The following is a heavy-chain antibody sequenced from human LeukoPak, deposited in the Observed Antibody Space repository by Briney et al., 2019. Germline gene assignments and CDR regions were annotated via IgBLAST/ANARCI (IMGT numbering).Heavy chain of an antibody. CDR3: ARLAFGGVIAN. CDR1: GFTVSSNY. D-gene: IGHD3-16*02. J-gene: IGHJ4*02. Sequence: GGSLRHSCAASGFTVSSNYMSWVRQAPGKGLEWVSVIYSGGSTYYADSVKGRFTISRDNSKNTLYLQMNSLRAEDTAVYYCARLAFGGVIANWGQGTLVTVSS. V-gene: IGHV3-53*01. CDR2: IYSGGST.